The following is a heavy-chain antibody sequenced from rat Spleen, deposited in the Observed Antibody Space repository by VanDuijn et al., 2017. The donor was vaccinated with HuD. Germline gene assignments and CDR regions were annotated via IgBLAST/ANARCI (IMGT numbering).Heavy chain of an antibody. J-gene: IGHJ3*01. CDR2: ISYDGGNT. CDR1: GFTFSDYY. V-gene: IGHV5-25*01. D-gene: IGHD1-2*01. CDR3: ARQDIIMAANWFAY. Sequence: EVQLVESGGGLVQPGRSLKLSCAASGFTFSDYYMAWVRQAPSQGLEWVASISYDGGNTYYRDSVKGRFTISRDNVRSTLYLQMDSLRSEDTATYYCARQDIIMAANWFAYWGQGTLVTVSS.